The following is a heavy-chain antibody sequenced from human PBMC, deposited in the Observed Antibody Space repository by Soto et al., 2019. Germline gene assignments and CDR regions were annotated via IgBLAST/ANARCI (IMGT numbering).Heavy chain of an antibody. D-gene: IGHD2-2*01. CDR3: AKSGVTPASLEVYVDY. V-gene: IGHV3-23*01. Sequence: EVQLLESGGGMVQPGESLRLSCAASGFTFASYTMTWVRQAPGKGLEWVSTINSGSDTTYYSDSVKGRFTISRDSRKNTLVLLMTRLRAEDTAVYYCAKSGVTPASLEVYVDYWGQGTLVTVSS. J-gene: IGHJ4*02. CDR2: INSGSDTT. CDR1: GFTFASYT.